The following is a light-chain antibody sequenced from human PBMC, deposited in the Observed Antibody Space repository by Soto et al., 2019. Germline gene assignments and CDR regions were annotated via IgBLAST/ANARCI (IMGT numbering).Light chain of an antibody. J-gene: IGLJ1*01. CDR1: NSNIGAGYD. Sequence: QSVLTQAPSVSGAPGQRITISCTGTNSNIGAGYDVHWYQQLPGTAPKLLIYVNTNRPSGVPDRFSGSKSGTSASLTITGLQAEDEADYYCQSYDSSLSEGVFGTGTKLTVL. V-gene: IGLV1-40*01. CDR2: VNT. CDR3: QSYDSSLSEGV.